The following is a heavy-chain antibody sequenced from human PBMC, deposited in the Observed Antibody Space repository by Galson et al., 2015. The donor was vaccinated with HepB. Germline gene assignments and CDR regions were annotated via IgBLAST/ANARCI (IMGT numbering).Heavy chain of an antibody. CDR2: TYYRSKWFN. D-gene: IGHD2-2*02. Sequence: CAISGDSVSRYGAAWNWIRQSPSRGLEWLGRTYYRSKWFNEYALSVKSRLYINPDTSRNQFSLQLDSLTPEDTAVYYCASGRYSAFDIWDQGTMVTVSS. V-gene: IGHV6-1*01. CDR3: ASGRYSAFDI. J-gene: IGHJ3*02. CDR1: GDSVSRYGAA.